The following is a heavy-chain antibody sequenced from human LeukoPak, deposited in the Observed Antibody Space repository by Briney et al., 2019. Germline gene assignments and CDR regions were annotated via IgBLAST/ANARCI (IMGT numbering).Heavy chain of an antibody. J-gene: IGHJ4*02. CDR3: ARAPTVHDILTGPIDY. CDR2: INPSGDST. V-gene: IGHV1-46*01. D-gene: IGHD3-9*01. CDR1: GYAFTRFY. Sequence: ASVKVSCKASGYAFTRFYMHWVRQAPGQGLDWMGIINPSGDSTTYAHKFQGRVTITADKSTSTAYMELSSLRSEDTAVYYCARAPTVHDILTGPIDYWGQGTLVTVSS.